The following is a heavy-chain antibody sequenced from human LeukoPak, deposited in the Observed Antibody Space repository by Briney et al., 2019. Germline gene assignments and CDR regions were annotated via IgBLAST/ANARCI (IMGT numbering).Heavy chain of an antibody. CDR2: INASGGST. D-gene: IGHD5-18*01. Sequence: GGSLRLSCAASGFTFSGYAMNWVRQAPGKGLEWVSSINASGGSTYYADSVKGRFTISRDNSKNTLYLQMNSLRAEDTAVYYCAKDTAMVTGDAFDIWGQGTMVTVSS. V-gene: IGHV3-23*01. J-gene: IGHJ3*02. CDR3: AKDTAMVTGDAFDI. CDR1: GFTFSGYA.